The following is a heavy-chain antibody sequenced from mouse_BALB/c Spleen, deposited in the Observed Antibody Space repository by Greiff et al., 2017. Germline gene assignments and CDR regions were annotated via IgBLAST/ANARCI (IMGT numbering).Heavy chain of an antibody. V-gene: IGHV1S81*02. CDR2: INPSNGGT. CDR3: TGGDLHYAMDY. CDR1: GYTFTSYY. Sequence: QVQLQQSGAELVKPGASVKLSCKASGYTFTSYYMYWVKQRPGQGLEWIGEINPSNGGTNFNEKFKSKATLTVDKSSSTAYMQLSSLTSEDSAVYYCTGGDLHYAMDYWGQGTSVTVSS. J-gene: IGHJ4*01.